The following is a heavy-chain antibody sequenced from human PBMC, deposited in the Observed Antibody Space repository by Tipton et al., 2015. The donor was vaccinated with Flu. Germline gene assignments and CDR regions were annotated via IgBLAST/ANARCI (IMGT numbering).Heavy chain of an antibody. CDR1: GDSIGSRYY. CDR3: ARRDYSNYVSQPKNWFDL. D-gene: IGHD4-11*01. V-gene: IGHV4-38-2*01. Sequence: TLSLTCSVSGDSIGSRYYWGWIRQPPGKGLEWIGNVHRAGNTYFNSSLQSRATISVDSSRNRFSLKVRSVTAADTATYYCARRDYSNYVSQPKNWFDLWGQGILVTVSS. CDR2: VHRAGNT. J-gene: IGHJ5*02.